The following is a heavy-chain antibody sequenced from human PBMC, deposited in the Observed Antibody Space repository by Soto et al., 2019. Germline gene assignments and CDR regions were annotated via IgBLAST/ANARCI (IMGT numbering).Heavy chain of an antibody. J-gene: IGHJ3*02. D-gene: IGHD6-13*01. V-gene: IGHV3-21*01. CDR3: ARVRDSSSWYDAFDI. CDR1: GFTFSSYS. Sequence: GGSLRLSCAASGFTFSSYSMNWVRQAPGKGLEWVSSISSSSSYIYYADSVKGRFTISRDNAKNSLYLQMNSLRAEDTAVYYFARVRDSSSWYDAFDIWSQGTMVTVS. CDR2: ISSSSSYI.